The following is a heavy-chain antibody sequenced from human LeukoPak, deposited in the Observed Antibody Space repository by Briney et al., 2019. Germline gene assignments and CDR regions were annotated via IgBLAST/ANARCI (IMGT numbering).Heavy chain of an antibody. D-gene: IGHD6-6*01. J-gene: IGHJ4*02. CDR2: ISHSGST. CDR3: ARGEMYSRSKFDY. CDR1: GGSFSGYY. V-gene: IGHV4-34*01. Sequence: SETLSLTCAVYGGSFSGYYWSWIRQPPGKGLEWIGEISHSGSTNYNPSLKSRVTISVDTSKNQFSLKLSSVTAADTAVYYCARGEMYSRSKFDYWGQGTLVTVSS.